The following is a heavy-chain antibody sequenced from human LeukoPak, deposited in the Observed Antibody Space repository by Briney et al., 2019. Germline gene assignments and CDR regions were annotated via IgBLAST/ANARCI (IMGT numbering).Heavy chain of an antibody. CDR3: ARDCSGGSCYTPDASDI. Sequence: SETLSLTCTVSGGSISSGDYYWSWIRQPPGKGLEWIGYIYYSGSTYYNPSLKSRVTISVDTSKNQFSLKLSSVTAADTAVYYCARDCSGGSCYTPDASDIWGQGTMVTVSS. CDR2: IYYSGST. J-gene: IGHJ3*02. D-gene: IGHD2-15*01. CDR1: GGSISSGDYY. V-gene: IGHV4-30-4*01.